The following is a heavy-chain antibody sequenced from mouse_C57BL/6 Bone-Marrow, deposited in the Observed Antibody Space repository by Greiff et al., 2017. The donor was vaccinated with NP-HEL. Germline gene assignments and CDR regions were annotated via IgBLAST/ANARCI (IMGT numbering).Heavy chain of an antibody. V-gene: IGHV1-26*01. CDR1: GYTFTDYY. CDR2: INPNNGGT. D-gene: IGHD1-1*01. J-gene: IGHJ2*01. CDR3: ARYYYGSSYAYVDY. Sequence: VQLKQSGPELVKPGASVKISCKASGYTFTDYYMNWVKQSHGKSLEWIGDINPNNGGTSYNQKFKGKATLTVDKSSSTAYMELRSLTSEDSAVYYCARYYYGSSYAYVDYWGQGTTLTVSS.